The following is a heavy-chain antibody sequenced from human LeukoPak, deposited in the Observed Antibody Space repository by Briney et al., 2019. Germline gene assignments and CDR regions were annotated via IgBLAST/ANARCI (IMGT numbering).Heavy chain of an antibody. Sequence: GGSLRLSCAASGFTFSSYEMNWVRQAPGKGLEWVSYIIGSGRTIYYANSVKGRFTISRDNAKNSLYLQMNSLRADDTAVYYCARLDASGLDYWGQGTLVTVSS. J-gene: IGHJ4*02. CDR1: GFTFSSYE. V-gene: IGHV3-48*03. D-gene: IGHD6-19*01. CDR3: ARLDASGLDY. CDR2: IIGSGRTI.